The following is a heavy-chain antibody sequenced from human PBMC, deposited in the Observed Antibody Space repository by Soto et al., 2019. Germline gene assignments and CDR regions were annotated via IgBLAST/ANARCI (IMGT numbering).Heavy chain of an antibody. CDR3: ARSRIVGATTQIDY. Sequence: GSCPTLVNPTQTLTLTCTFSGFSLSTSGMCVSWIRQPPGKALEWLALIDWDDDKYYSTSLKTRLTISKDTSKNQVVLTMTNMDPVDTATYYCARSRIVGATTQIDYWGQGTLVTLSS. J-gene: IGHJ4*02. V-gene: IGHV2-70*01. CDR2: IDWDDDK. D-gene: IGHD1-26*01. CDR1: GFSLSTSGMC.